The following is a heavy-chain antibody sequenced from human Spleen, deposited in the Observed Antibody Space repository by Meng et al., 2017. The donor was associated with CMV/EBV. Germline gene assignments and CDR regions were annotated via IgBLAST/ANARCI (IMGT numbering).Heavy chain of an antibody. J-gene: IGHJ4*02. CDR3: AKDRRRWNDVGDYFDY. Sequence: GESLKISCAASGFTFSSYWMHWVRQAPGKGLVWVSRINSDGSSTRYADSVKGRFTISRDNSKNTLYAQMNSLRVEDTAVYYCAKDRRRWNDVGDYFDYWGQGTLVTVSS. CDR1: GFTFSSYW. D-gene: IGHD1-1*01. CDR2: INSDGSST. V-gene: IGHV3-74*01.